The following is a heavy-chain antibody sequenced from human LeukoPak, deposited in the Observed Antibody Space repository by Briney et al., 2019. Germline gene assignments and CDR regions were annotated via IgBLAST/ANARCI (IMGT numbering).Heavy chain of an antibody. V-gene: IGHV3-7*05. CDR1: GFQFNTYW. CDR2: IKEDGSET. D-gene: IGHD2-15*01. Sequence: PGRSLRLSCAGSGFQFNTYWISWIRQAPGKGLQWLGNIKEDGSETYYVGSLKGRLTISRDNAKNSSFLEMSSLGVEDTAVYYCARDVGRFCTRGSCFSDAWGQGTLVTVSS. CDR3: ARDVGRFCTRGSCFSDA. J-gene: IGHJ5*02.